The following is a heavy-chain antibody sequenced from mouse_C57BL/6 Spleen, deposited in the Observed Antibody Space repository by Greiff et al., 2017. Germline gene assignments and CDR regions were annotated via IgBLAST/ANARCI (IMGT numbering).Heavy chain of an antibody. D-gene: IGHD1-1*01. Sequence: VKLVESGAELARPGASVKLSCKASGYTFTSYGISWVKQRTGQGLEWIGEIYPRSGNTYYNEKFKGKATLTADKSSSTAYMELRSLTSEDSAVYFCARSLSTNFDYWGQGTTLTVSS. CDR3: ARSLSTNFDY. CDR2: IYPRSGNT. V-gene: IGHV1-81*01. J-gene: IGHJ2*01. CDR1: GYTFTSYG.